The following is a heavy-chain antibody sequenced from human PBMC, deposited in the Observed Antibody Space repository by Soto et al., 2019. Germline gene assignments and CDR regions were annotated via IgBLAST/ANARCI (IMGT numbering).Heavy chain of an antibody. Sequence: GGTLRLSCPASGFTFSSFAMISVRQPPGTGLEWVSAISGSGGSTYYADSVKGRFTMSGDNSKKRLYLQMNSVGAEDTAVYYCAKGHQLWFGELSVDPWGQGTLVTVSS. CDR3: AKGHQLWFGELSVDP. V-gene: IGHV3-23*01. CDR1: GFTFSSFA. J-gene: IGHJ5*02. D-gene: IGHD3-10*01. CDR2: ISGSGGST.